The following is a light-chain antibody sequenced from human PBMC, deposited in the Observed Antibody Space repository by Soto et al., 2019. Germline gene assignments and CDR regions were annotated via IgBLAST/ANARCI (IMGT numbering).Light chain of an antibody. Sequence: DIQMTQSPSSLSASVGDRVTMTFGASQSISSYLNWYQQKPGKAPKLLIYAASSLQSGVPSRFSGSGSGTDFTLTISSLQPEDFATYYCQQSYSTRRTFGQGTKVDIK. CDR3: QQSYSTRRT. V-gene: IGKV1-39*01. J-gene: IGKJ1*01. CDR2: AAS. CDR1: QSISSY.